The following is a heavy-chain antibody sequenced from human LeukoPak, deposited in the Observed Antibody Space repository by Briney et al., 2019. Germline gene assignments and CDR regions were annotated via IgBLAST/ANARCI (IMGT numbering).Heavy chain of an antibody. J-gene: IGHJ4*02. D-gene: IGHD5-18*01. CDR2: IFYRGST. Sequence: SETLSLTCSVSGDSVNSISYYWGWIRQPPGKGLEWIGSIFYRGSTYYNPSLTSRVTLSVDTSKNQVSLKLNSVTAADTAVYYCARGQKYRSGYTVTELGSGYFDYWGQGPLVTVSS. CDR1: GDSVNSISYY. V-gene: IGHV4-39*07. CDR3: ARGQKYRSGYTVTELGSGYFDY.